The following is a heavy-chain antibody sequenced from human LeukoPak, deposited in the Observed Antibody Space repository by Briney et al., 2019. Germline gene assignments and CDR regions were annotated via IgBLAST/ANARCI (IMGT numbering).Heavy chain of an antibody. CDR1: GYTFTSYY. CDR3: ARERRYCSSTSCYMGAFDI. J-gene: IGHJ3*02. Sequence: ASVKVSCKASGYTFTSYYMHWVRQDPGLGLEWMGIINPSGGSTSYAQKFQGRVTMTRDMSTSTVYMELSSLRSEDTAVYYCARERRYCSSTSCYMGAFDIWGQGTTVTVSS. V-gene: IGHV1-46*01. D-gene: IGHD2-2*02. CDR2: INPSGGST.